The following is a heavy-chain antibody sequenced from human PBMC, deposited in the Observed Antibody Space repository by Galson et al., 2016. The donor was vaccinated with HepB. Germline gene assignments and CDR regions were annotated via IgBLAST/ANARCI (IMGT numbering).Heavy chain of an antibody. CDR3: ARGVGFGGDWMYYHYAMDV. V-gene: IGHV3-33*01. CDR2: IWHDGSNK. CDR1: GFTFRNYG. J-gene: IGHJ6*02. Sequence: SLRLSCAASGFTFRNYGIHWVRQAPGRGLEWVAVIWHDGSNKYYADSVKGRFTISRDTSKKTQYLQMNSLRAEDTAVYYCARGVGFGGDWMYYHYAMDVWSQGTTVTVSS. D-gene: IGHD2-21*02.